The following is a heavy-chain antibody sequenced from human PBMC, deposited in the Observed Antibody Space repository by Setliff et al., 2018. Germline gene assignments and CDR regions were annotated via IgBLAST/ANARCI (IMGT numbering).Heavy chain of an antibody. V-gene: IGHV1-18*01. CDR1: GFTFTYFG. CDR3: AKEPAVSLTEAVRRSYYDYALDV. CDR2: ISGHNGKT. Sequence: ASVKVSCKASGFTFTYFGISWVRLAPGQGLEWMGWISGHNGKTMYAQKFQDRDVMTTDTDTGTAYMELRSLRFDDSAIYYCAKEPAVSLTEAVRRSYYDYALDVWGQGTTVTVSS. J-gene: IGHJ6*02. D-gene: IGHD3-10*01.